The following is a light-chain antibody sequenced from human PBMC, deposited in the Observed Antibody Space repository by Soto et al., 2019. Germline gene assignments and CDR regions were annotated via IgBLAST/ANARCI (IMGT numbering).Light chain of an antibody. CDR3: QLYGISTH. CDR2: ASS. J-gene: IGKJ5*01. V-gene: IGKV3-20*01. Sequence: DIVLTQSPGTLSLSPGERATLSCKASQSSGSNFLAWYQHKPGQAPRLLIYASSNRATGIPDRFTGSASGTDFTLTINILEPEDFAVYYCQLYGISTHFGQGTRLE. CDR1: QSSGSNF.